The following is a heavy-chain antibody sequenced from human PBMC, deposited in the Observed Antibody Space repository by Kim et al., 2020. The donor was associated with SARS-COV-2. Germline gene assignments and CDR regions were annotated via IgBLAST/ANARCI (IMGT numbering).Heavy chain of an antibody. CDR2: IYYSGST. J-gene: IGHJ6*02. CDR3: ASEESSSSGGRYYYYYGMDV. CDR1: GGSISSSSYY. D-gene: IGHD6-6*01. Sequence: SETLSLTCTVSGGSISSSSYYWGWIRQPPGKGLEWIGSIYYSGSTYYNPSLKSRVTISVDTSKNQFSLKLSSVTAADTAVYYCASEESSSSGGRYYYYYGMDVWGQGTTVTVSS. V-gene: IGHV4-39*01.